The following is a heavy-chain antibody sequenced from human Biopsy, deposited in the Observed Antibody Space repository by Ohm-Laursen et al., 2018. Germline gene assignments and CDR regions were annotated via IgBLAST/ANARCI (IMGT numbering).Heavy chain of an antibody. CDR1: EGTFSNYG. CDR2: NIPILGTG. V-gene: IGHV1-69*06. D-gene: IGHD3-9*01. CDR3: ATKLTGYFHH. J-gene: IGHJ1*01. Sequence: SVKVSCKAPEGTFSNYGVNWVRQAPGPGLEWLGGNIPILGTGNYAQKFQDRVTVAADTSTSTATMELRSLRSDDTAVYYCATKLTGYFHHWGQGTLVIVSS.